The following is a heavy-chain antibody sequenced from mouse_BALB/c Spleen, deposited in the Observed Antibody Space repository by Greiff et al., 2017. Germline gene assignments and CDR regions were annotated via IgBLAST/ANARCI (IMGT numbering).Heavy chain of an antibody. D-gene: IGHD2-4*01. CDR1: GFTFSSFG. V-gene: IGHV5-17*02. CDR2: ISSGSSTI. CDR3: ARRYDYDVGAMDY. J-gene: IGHJ4*01. Sequence: EVQVVESGGGLVQPGGSRKLSCAASGFTFSSFGMHWVRQAPEKGLEWVAYISSGSSTIYYADTVKGRFTISRDNPKNTLFLQMTSLRSEDTAMYYCARRYDYDVGAMDYWGQGTSVTVSS.